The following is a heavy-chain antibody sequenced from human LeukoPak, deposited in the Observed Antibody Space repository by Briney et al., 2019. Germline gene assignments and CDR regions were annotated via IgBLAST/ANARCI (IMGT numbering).Heavy chain of an antibody. CDR3: ARDMVGYSYGYYP. Sequence: GGSLRPSCAASGFTFSSYSMNWVRQAPGKGLEWVSSISSSSSYIYYADSVKGRFTISRDNAKNSLYLQMNSLRAEDTAVYYCARDMVGYSYGYYPWGQGTLVTVSS. V-gene: IGHV3-21*01. D-gene: IGHD5-18*01. CDR1: GFTFSSYS. CDR2: ISSSSSYI. J-gene: IGHJ5*02.